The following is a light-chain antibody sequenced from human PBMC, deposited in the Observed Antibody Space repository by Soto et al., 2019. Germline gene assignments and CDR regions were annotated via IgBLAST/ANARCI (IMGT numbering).Light chain of an antibody. Sequence: EIVLTQSPGTLSLSPGERATLSCRASQSVSNTYLAWYQHKPGQAPRLLIYGASDRATGIPDRFSGSGSVTDFTLTISSLEPEDCALYYCQQYGTSPVTFGQGTKLEIK. CDR2: GAS. V-gene: IGKV3-20*01. CDR1: QSVSNTY. CDR3: QQYGTSPVT. J-gene: IGKJ2*01.